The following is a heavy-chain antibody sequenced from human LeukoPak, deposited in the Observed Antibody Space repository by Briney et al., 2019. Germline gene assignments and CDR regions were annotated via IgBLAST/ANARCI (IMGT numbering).Heavy chain of an antibody. D-gene: IGHD2-21*02. J-gene: IGHJ4*02. CDR3: ARVVTPWANFDC. Sequence: GGSLSLSCAASGLTSGIYAMSWVRQTPGKGLEWVSVIYSGGSTYYADSVKGRFTISRDTSKNTLYLQMNSLRAEDTAVYYCARVVTPWANFDCWGQGTLVTVSS. CDR1: GLTSGIYA. V-gene: IGHV3-53*01. CDR2: IYSGGST.